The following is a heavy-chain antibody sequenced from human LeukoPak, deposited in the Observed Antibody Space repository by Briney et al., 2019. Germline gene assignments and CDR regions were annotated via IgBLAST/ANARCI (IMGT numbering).Heavy chain of an antibody. CDR3: ARGRAIYWYFDL. CDR2: IYYSGSS. CDR1: GGSFSGYY. V-gene: IGHV4-31*11. Sequence: PSETLSLTCAVYGGSFSGYYWSWIRQHPGKGLEWIGYIYYSGSSFYNPSLKSRVTISADTSKNQFSLRLRYVTAADTAVYYCARGRAIYWYFDLWGRGTLVTVSS. D-gene: IGHD2-2*02. J-gene: IGHJ2*01.